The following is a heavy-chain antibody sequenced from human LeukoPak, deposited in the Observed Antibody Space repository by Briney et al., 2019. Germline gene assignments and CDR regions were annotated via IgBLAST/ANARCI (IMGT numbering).Heavy chain of an antibody. V-gene: IGHV3-15*01. CDR2: IKSKTDGGTT. D-gene: IGHD6-6*01. J-gene: IGHJ4*02. Sequence: GGSLRLSCAASGFTVSSNYMSWVRQAPGKGLEWVGRIKSKTDGGTTDYAVPVRGRFTISRDDSKNTLYLQLNSLKTEDTAVYYCATVAHSSSLDYWGQGTLLTVSS. CDR3: ATVAHSSSLDY. CDR1: GFTVSSNY.